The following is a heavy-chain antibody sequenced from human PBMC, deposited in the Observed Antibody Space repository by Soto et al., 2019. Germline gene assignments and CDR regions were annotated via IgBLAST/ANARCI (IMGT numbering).Heavy chain of an antibody. D-gene: IGHD3-16*02. Sequence: PSQTLSLTCAISGDGVSSNSAAWNWIRQSPSRGLEWLGRTYYRSKWYNDYAVSVKSRITINPDTSKNQFSLQLNSVTPEDTAVYYCARATYTFGGVIVKLYYFDYWGQGTLVTVSS. CDR1: GDGVSSNSAA. CDR3: ARATYTFGGVIVKLYYFDY. V-gene: IGHV6-1*01. J-gene: IGHJ4*02. CDR2: TYYRSKWYN.